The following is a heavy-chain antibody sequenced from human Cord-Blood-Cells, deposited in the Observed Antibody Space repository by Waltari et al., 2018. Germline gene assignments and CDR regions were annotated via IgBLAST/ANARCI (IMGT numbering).Heavy chain of an antibody. D-gene: IGHD3-3*01. J-gene: IGHJ1*01. V-gene: IGHV4-34*01. Sequence: QVQLQQWGAGLLKPSETLSLTCAVYGGSFSGYYWSWIRQPPGKGLEWIGEINHSGSTNYIPSLKSRVTISVDTSKNQFSLKLSSVTAADTAVYYCARGGVVEYFQHWGQGTLVTVSS. CDR1: GGSFSGYY. CDR2: INHSGST. CDR3: ARGGVVEYFQH.